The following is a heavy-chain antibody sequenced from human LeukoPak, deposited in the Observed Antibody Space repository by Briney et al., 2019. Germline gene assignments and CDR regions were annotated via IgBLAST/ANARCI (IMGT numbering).Heavy chain of an antibody. J-gene: IGHJ3*02. Sequence: SETLSLTCIVSDGSISGDYWSWIRQPPGKGLEWIGYIYYSGRTNYNPSLKSRVTISVDTSKNQFSLKLSSVTAADTAVYYCARQYCSSTSCYDAFDIWGQGTMVTVSS. CDR2: IYYSGRT. CDR1: DGSISGDY. V-gene: IGHV4-59*08. D-gene: IGHD2-2*01. CDR3: ARQYCSSTSCYDAFDI.